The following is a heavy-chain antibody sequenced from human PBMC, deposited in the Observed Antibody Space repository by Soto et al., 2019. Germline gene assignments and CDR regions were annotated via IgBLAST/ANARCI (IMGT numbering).Heavy chain of an antibody. CDR2: IDWDDDK. CDR1: GFSLSTSGMC. D-gene: IGHD4-17*01. V-gene: IGHV2-70*12. J-gene: IGHJ4*02. Sequence: SGPTLVNPTQTLTLTCTFSGFSLSTSGMCVSWIRQPPGKALEWLARIDWDDDKYYSTSLKTRLTISKDTSKNQVVLTMTNMDPVDTATCYCARTYGDPAGGDYFDYWGQGTLVTVSS. CDR3: ARTYGDPAGGDYFDY.